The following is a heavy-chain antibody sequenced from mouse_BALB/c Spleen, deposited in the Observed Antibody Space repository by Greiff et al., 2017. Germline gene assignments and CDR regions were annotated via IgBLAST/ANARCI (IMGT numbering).Heavy chain of an antibody. J-gene: IGHJ4*01. D-gene: IGHD1-2*01. CDR3: ASETYGSYYAMDY. Sequence: EVHLVESGPGLVKPSQSLSLTCTVTGYSITSDYAWNWIRQFPGNKLEWMGYISYSGSTSYNPSLKSRISITRDTSKNQFFLQLNSVTTEDTATYYCASETYGSYYAMDYWGQGTSVTVSS. CDR2: ISYSGST. CDR1: GYSITSDYA. V-gene: IGHV3-2*02.